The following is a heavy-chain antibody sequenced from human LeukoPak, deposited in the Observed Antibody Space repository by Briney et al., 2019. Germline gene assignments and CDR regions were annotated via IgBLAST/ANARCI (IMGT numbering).Heavy chain of an antibody. CDR2: IKQDGSEK. CDR3: ARMLGYCSSTSCKCDY. J-gene: IGHJ4*02. Sequence: QPGRSLRLSCAASGFTFSSYWMSWVRQAPGKGLEWVANIKQDGSEKYYVDSVKGRFTISRDNAKNSLYLQMNSLRAEDTAVYYCARMLGYCSSTSCKCDYWGQGTLVTVSS. CDR1: GFTFSSYW. V-gene: IGHV3-7*03. D-gene: IGHD2-2*01.